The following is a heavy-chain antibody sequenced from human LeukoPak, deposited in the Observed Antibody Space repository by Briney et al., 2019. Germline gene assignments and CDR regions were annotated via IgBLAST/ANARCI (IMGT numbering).Heavy chain of an antibody. CDR3: ARGGSGFYHDSSGYYGY. J-gene: IGHJ4*02. CDR1: GYTFTGYY. D-gene: IGHD3-22*01. Sequence: ASVKVSCKASGYTFTGYYMHWVRQAPGQGLEWMGWINPNSGGTNYAQKFQGRVTMTRDTSISTAYMELSRLRSDDTAVYYCARGGSGFYHDSSGYYGYWGQGTLVTVSS. CDR2: INPNSGGT. V-gene: IGHV1-2*02.